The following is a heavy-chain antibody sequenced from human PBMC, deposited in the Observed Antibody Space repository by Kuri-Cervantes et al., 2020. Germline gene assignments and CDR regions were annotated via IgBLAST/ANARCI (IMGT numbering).Heavy chain of an antibody. J-gene: IGHJ4*02. CDR3: ERELRNDY. Sequence: GESLKISCAASGFTFSSYAMIWVRQSPGKGLEWVSAISGSGGSTIYYADSVKGRFTISRDNAKNSLYLQMNSLRAEDTAVYYCERELRNDYWGQVTLVTVSS. CDR1: GFTFSSYA. CDR2: ISGSGGSTI. V-gene: IGHV3-23*01. D-gene: IGHD1-7*01.